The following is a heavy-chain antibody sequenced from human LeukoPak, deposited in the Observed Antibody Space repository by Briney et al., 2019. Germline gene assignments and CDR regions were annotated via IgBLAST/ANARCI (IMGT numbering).Heavy chain of an antibody. D-gene: IGHD2-2*03. V-gene: IGHV3-23*01. J-gene: IGHJ3*02. CDR3: AKLDFVVVPAVIPYAFDI. Sequence: GGSLRLSCAASGFTFSSYSMNWVRQAPGKGLEWVSAISGSGGSTYYADSVKGRFTISRDNSKNTLYLQMNSLRAEDTAVYYCAKLDFVVVPAVIPYAFDIWGQGTMVTVSS. CDR2: ISGSGGST. CDR1: GFTFSSYS.